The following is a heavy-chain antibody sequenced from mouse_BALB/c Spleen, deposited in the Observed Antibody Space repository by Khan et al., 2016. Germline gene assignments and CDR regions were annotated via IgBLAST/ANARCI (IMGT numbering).Heavy chain of an antibody. CDR1: GYSITSDYA. CDR3: ARSAYGDKDAMDY. Sequence: EVQLQESGPGLVKPSQSLSLTCTATGYSITSDYAWNWIRQPPGNRLEWMGNISYSGSTSYTQSLKSRISITRDTSKNPFFLQMNSLTSEDTATYYLARSAYGDKDAMDYWGQGTSVTVSS. CDR2: ISYSGST. D-gene: IGHD1-1*01. V-gene: IGHV3-2*02. J-gene: IGHJ4*01.